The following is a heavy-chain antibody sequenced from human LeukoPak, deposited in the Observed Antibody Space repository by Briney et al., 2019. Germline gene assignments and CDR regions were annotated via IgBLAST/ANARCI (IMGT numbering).Heavy chain of an antibody. V-gene: IGHV3-23*01. CDR3: AKDSFAFGELLSPTDY. J-gene: IGHJ4*02. CDR2: ISGSGDST. CDR1: GFTFSSYA. Sequence: GGSLRLSCVASGFTFSSYAMNWVRQAPGKGLEWVSAISGSGDSTNYADSVKGRFTISRDNSKNTLYLQMNSLRAEDTAVYYCAKDSFAFGELLSPTDYWGQGTLVTVSS. D-gene: IGHD3-10*01.